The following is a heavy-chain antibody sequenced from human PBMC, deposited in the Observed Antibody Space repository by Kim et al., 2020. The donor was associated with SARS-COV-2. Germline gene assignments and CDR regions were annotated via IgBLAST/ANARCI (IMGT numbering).Heavy chain of an antibody. V-gene: IGHV4-39*07. J-gene: IGHJ2*01. CDR1: GGSISSSSYY. D-gene: IGHD5-12*01. Sequence: SETLSLTCTVSGGSISSSSYYWGWIRQPPGKGLEWIGSIYYSGSTYYNPSLKSRVTISVDTSKNQFSLKLSSVTAADTAVYYCARTSDIVATISWYFDLWGRGTLVTVSS. CDR2: IYYSGST. CDR3: ARTSDIVATISWYFDL.